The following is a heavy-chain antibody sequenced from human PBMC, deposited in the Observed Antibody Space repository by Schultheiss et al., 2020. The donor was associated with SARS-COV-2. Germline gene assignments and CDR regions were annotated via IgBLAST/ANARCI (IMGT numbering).Heavy chain of an antibody. CDR2: IKQDGSEK. V-gene: IGHV3-7*03. J-gene: IGHJ3*02. D-gene: IGHD6-13*01. Sequence: GGSLRLSCVASAFTFRNYWMGWVRQAPGKGLEWVANIKQDGSEKYYVDSVKGRFIMSRDNAKNSLYLQMNSLRDDDSAMYYCARVVAAAGRRDFDAFDIWGQGTRVTVSS. CDR1: AFTFRNYW. CDR3: ARVVAAAGRRDFDAFDI.